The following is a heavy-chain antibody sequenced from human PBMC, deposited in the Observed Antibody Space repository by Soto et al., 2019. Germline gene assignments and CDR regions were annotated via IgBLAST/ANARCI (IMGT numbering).Heavy chain of an antibody. D-gene: IGHD2-21*02. V-gene: IGHV4-59*01. CDR3: ARDLWGYCGTNCYPLDV. Sequence: SETLSLTCTVSGGSISSYYWSWIRQPPGKGLEWIGYIYYSGSANYNPSLKSRVTISVDTYKNQFSLKLSSVTAADTAIYYCARDLWGYCGTNCYPLDVWGQGTTVTVSS. CDR1: GGSISSYY. CDR2: IYYSGSA. J-gene: IGHJ6*02.